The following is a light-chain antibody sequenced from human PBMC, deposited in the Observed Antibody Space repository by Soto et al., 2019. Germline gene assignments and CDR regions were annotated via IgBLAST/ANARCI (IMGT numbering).Light chain of an antibody. V-gene: IGKV1-5*03. Sequence: DIQMTQSPSTLPASVGDRVTITCRASQSISNWLAWYQQKPGKAPKLLIYKASSLETGVPSRFSGSGSGTEFTLTISSLQPDDFATSYCQKYGRPWTFGQGTKVQIK. J-gene: IGKJ1*01. CDR3: QKYGRPWT. CDR2: KAS. CDR1: QSISNW.